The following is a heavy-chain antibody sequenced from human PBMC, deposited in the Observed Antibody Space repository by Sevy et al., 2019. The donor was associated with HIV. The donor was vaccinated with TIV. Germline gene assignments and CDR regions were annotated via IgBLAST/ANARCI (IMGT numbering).Heavy chain of an antibody. CDR3: ARDSACSSTSCYGDFFAY. CDR1: GGSISSGGYY. V-gene: IGHV4-31*03. J-gene: IGHJ4*02. CDR2: ISFSGST. Sequence: SETLSLTCTVSGGSISSGGYYWIWIRQHPGKGLEWIGYISFSGSTYYYPSLKRRVTISFDTSTNQFSLKFRSLTAAETAVYYCARDSACSSTSCYGDFFAYWGQGTLVTVSS. D-gene: IGHD2-2*01.